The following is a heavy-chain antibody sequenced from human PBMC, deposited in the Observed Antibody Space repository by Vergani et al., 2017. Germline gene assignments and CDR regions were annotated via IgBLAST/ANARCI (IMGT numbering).Heavy chain of an antibody. CDR1: GYSISSGYY. J-gene: IGHJ3*02. D-gene: IGHD5-18*01. Sequence: QVQLQESGPGLVKPSETLSLACAVSGYSISSGYYWGWIRQPPGKGLEWIGSIYHSGSTYYNPSLKSRVTISVDTSKNQFSLKLSSVTAADTAVYYCARVDTAMATNAFDIWGQGTMVTVSS. V-gene: IGHV4-38-2*01. CDR3: ARVDTAMATNAFDI. CDR2: IYHSGST.